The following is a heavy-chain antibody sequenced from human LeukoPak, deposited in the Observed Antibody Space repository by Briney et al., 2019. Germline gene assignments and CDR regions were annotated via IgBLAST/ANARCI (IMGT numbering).Heavy chain of an antibody. CDR1: GFTFSSYG. Sequence: GRSLRLSCAASGFTFSSYGMHWVRQAPGKGLEWVAVIWYDGSNKYYADSVKGRFTISRDNSKNTLYLQMNSLRAEDTAVYYCAREGRDGYNPFDYWGQGTLVTVSS. J-gene: IGHJ4*02. CDR3: AREGRDGYNPFDY. V-gene: IGHV3-33*01. D-gene: IGHD5-24*01. CDR2: IWYDGSNK.